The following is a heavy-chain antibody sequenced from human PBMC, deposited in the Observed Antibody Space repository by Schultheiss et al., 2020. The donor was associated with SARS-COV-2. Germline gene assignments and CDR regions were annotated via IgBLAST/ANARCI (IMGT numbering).Heavy chain of an antibody. J-gene: IGHJ3*02. CDR2: ISSSSSYI. V-gene: IGHV3-21*01. CDR1: GFTFSSYS. D-gene: IGHD2-15*01. CDR3: AREGVAATSDAFDI. Sequence: GGSLRLSCAASGFTFSSYSMNWVRQAPGKGLEWVSSISSSSSYIYYADSVKGRFTISRDNAKNSLYLQMNSLRAEDTAVYYCAREGVAATSDAFDIWGQGTMVTVSS.